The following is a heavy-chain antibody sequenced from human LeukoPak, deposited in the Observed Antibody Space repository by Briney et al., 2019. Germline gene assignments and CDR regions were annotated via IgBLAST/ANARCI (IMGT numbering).Heavy chain of an antibody. D-gene: IGHD3-22*01. V-gene: IGHV4-4*07. CDR3: ARGDSSGSFDY. CDR1: GGSISSYY. CDR2: VYTNGNT. Sequence: SETLSLTCTVSGGSISSYYWSWIWQPAGKGLEWTGRVYTNGNTNYNPSFKSRVTMSVDTSKNQFSLKLSSVTAADTAVYYCARGDSSGSFDYWGQGTLVTVSS. J-gene: IGHJ4*02.